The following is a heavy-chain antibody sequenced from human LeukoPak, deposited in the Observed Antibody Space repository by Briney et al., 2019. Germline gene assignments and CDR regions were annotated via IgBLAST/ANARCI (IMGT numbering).Heavy chain of an antibody. J-gene: IGHJ3*02. CDR1: GASISSYY. CDR3: ARLGLPNAFDI. CDR2: FHYSGST. Sequence: SETLSLTCTVSGASISSYYWTWIRQPPGKGLECIGYFHYSGSTNYNPSLKSRVTISVDTSKKQFSLRLTSVSAADTAVYYCARLGLPNAFDIWGQGTMVTVSS. D-gene: IGHD2-15*01. V-gene: IGHV4-59*08.